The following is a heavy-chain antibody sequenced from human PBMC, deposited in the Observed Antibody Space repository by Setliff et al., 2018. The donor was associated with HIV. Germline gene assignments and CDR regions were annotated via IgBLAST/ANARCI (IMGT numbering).Heavy chain of an antibody. Sequence: SETLSLTCTVSGGSISSSSYYWGWLRQPPGKGLEWIGSIFNDGRTYYNPSLKSRVTIPMDTSTNQFSLKLTSVTAADTAVYFCARHFPSISLFFGDPGPFDRWGQGALVTVSS. CDR1: GGSISSSSYY. D-gene: IGHD3-10*01. V-gene: IGHV4-39*01. CDR2: IFNDGRT. CDR3: ARHFPSISLFFGDPGPFDR. J-gene: IGHJ4*02.